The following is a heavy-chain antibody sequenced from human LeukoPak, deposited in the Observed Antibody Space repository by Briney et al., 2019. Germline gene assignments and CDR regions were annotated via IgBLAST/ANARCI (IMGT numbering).Heavy chain of an antibody. J-gene: IGHJ6*03. CDR2: IKQDGSEK. Sequence: GGSLRLSCAASGFAFSSYWMSWVRQAPGKGLEWVANIKQDGSEKYYVDSVKGRFTISRDNAKNSLYLQMNSLRAEDTAVYYCARVPAADYYYYYHIDVWGKGTTVTVSS. D-gene: IGHD6-13*01. CDR1: GFAFSSYW. V-gene: IGHV3-7*01. CDR3: ARVPAADYYYYYHIDV.